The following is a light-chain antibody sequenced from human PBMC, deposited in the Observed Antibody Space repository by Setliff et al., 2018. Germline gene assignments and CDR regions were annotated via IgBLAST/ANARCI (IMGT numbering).Light chain of an antibody. Sequence: QSALTQPASVSGSPGQSITISCSGTSSDVGSYDLVSWYQQHPGKAPKLIIYGVSDWPSGVSSRFSCSKSGNTAYLTISGLQTEDDAEYYCNAYASDTIYVFGSGTKVTVL. J-gene: IGLJ1*01. CDR1: SSDVGSYDL. CDR3: NAYASDTIYV. CDR2: GVS. V-gene: IGLV2-14*03.